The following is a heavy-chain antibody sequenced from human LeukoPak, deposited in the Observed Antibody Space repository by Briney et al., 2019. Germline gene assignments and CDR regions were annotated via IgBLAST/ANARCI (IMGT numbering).Heavy chain of an antibody. V-gene: IGHV4-59*01. Sequence: SETLSLTCTVSGGAISSYYWSWIRQPPGRGLEWIGYIYYSGSTNYNPSLKSRVTISVDTSKNQFSLKLSSVTAADTAVYYCAREEYYDSSGYSAFDIWGQGTMVTVSS. J-gene: IGHJ3*02. CDR1: GGAISSYY. D-gene: IGHD3-22*01. CDR3: AREEYYDSSGYSAFDI. CDR2: IYYSGST.